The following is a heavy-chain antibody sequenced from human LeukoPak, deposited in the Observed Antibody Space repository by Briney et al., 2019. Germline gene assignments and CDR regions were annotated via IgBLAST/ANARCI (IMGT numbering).Heavy chain of an antibody. D-gene: IGHD3-9*01. J-gene: IGHJ4*02. CDR3: ATGGPWDLLKY. CDR1: GDTLTELS. Sequence: ASVKVSCKLSGDTLTELSTHWVRQAPGKGLEWMGGFDPEHGEMIYAQKLQGRVTMTEDRSTDTAYMELSSLRSEDTAVYYCATGGPWDLLKYWGQGTLVTVSS. V-gene: IGHV1-24*01. CDR2: FDPEHGEM.